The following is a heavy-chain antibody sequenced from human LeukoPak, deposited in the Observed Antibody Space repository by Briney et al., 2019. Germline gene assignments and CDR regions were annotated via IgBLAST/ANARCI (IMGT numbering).Heavy chain of an antibody. CDR2: ISYDGSNK. CDR3: AKPDCSSTDCYRPTY. CDR1: GFPFSSYG. Sequence: GGSLRLSCAASGFPFSSYGRHWVRKAPGKGLEWVAVISYDGSNKYYADSVKGRFTISRDNSKNTLYLQINSLRAEDTAVYYCAKPDCSSTDCYRPTYWGQGTLVTVSS. J-gene: IGHJ4*02. V-gene: IGHV3-30*18. D-gene: IGHD2-2*02.